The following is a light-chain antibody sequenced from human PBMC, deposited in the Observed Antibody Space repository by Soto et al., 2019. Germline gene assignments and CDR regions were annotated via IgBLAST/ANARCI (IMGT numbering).Light chain of an antibody. Sequence: DIVLTQSPATLSLSPGKRDALSCRASQSVGNYLVWYLQYPGQAPRLLIYDGSTSAIGIPARFSGSGSGTDFTLTISNLEPEDSAVYYCQQRSSWPTFGGGTKV. CDR3: QQRSSWPT. CDR1: QSVGNY. J-gene: IGKJ4*01. V-gene: IGKV3-11*01. CDR2: DGS.